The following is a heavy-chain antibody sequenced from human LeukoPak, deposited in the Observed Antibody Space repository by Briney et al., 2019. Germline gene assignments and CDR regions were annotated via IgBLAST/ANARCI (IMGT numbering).Heavy chain of an antibody. V-gene: IGHV3-11*05. D-gene: IGHD5-18*01. CDR3: AREDVDTAMVDY. Sequence: PGGSLRLSCAASGFTFSDYYMSWIRQAPGKGLECVSYISSSSSYTNYTDSVKGRFTSSRDNAKNPLYLQINSLRAEDTAVYYCAREDVDTAMVDYWGQGTLVTDSS. CDR2: ISSSSSYT. J-gene: IGHJ4*02. CDR1: GFTFSDYY.